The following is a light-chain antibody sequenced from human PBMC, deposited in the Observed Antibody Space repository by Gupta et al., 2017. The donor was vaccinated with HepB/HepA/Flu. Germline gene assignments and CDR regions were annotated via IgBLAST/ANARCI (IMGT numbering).Light chain of an antibody. CDR3: AKWDNSLNSVV. Sequence: QSVLTLPPSVSAAPGERVIISCSGSSSNIGRNYVSWYQQFPGTAPKLLIYDTSKRPSGSPARFSASKSGTSATLGITGLQTGDEAEYYCAKWDNSLNSVVFGGGTKLTVL. CDR2: DTS. J-gene: IGLJ2*01. CDR1: SSNIGRNY. V-gene: IGLV1-51*01.